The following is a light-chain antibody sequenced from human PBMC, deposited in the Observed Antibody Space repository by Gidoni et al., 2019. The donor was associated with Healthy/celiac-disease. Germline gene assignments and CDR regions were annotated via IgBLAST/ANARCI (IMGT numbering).Light chain of an antibody. CDR2: DES. CDR3: QQRERT. Sequence: EIVLTQSPATLSLSPGERATLSCRASQSVSSYLAWYQQKPGQAPRPLIYDESNRASGIPDKVSGKGSGKDFHLTISRLGAEEFGVYYCQQRERTFXQXTKVXIK. CDR1: QSVSSY. J-gene: IGKJ1*01. V-gene: IGKV3-11*01.